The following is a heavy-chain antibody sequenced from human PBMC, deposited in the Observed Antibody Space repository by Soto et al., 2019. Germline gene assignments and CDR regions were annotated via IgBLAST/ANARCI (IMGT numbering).Heavy chain of an antibody. CDR2: INHRGRT. CDR3: GRVDDY. D-gene: IGHD3-9*01. Sequence: PSETLSLTCAVYGGTFSGYYWGWIRRPPGKGLEWIGEINHRGRTNYNPSLESRVTLSVDTSKNQFSLKLSSVTAADTAVYYCGRVDDYWGQGTLVTVSS. V-gene: IGHV4-34*01. CDR1: GGTFSGYY. J-gene: IGHJ4*02.